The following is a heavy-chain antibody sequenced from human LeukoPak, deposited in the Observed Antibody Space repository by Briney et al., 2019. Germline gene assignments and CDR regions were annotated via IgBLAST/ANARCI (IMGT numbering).Heavy chain of an antibody. CDR3: ARSKQQLAVDY. V-gene: IGHV3-11*06. D-gene: IGHD6-13*01. Sequence: PEGSLRLSCAASGFTFSDYYMSWIRQAPGKGLEWLSYISSSGTYTNYADSVKGRFTISRDNAKNAVYLQMNSLRAEDTALYYCARSKQQLAVDYWGQGALVTVSS. CDR1: GFTFSDYY. CDR2: ISSSGTYT. J-gene: IGHJ4*02.